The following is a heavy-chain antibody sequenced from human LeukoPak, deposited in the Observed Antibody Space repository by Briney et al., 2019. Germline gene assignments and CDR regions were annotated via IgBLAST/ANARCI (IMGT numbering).Heavy chain of an antibody. J-gene: IGHJ4*02. CDR1: GYTFTSCD. Sequence: ASVTVSCKASGYTFTSCDINWVRQATGQGVEWMGWMNPNSGNTGYGQSFQGRITMTRDISIGTAYMELSNLTSEDTAIYYCTRGSSGRRDNWGQGTLVTVSA. D-gene: IGHD6-19*01. V-gene: IGHV1-8*01. CDR3: TRGSSGRRDN. CDR2: MNPNSGNT.